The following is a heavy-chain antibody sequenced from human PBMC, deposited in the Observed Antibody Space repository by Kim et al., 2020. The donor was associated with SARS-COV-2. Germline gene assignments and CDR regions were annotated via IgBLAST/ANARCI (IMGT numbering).Heavy chain of an antibody. J-gene: IGHJ3*02. CDR3: ASYTMIVVVIPEGNAFDI. D-gene: IGHD3-22*01. Sequence: KSRVTISVDTSKNQFSLKLSSVTAADTAVYYCASYTMIVVVIPEGNAFDIWGQGTMVTVSS. V-gene: IGHV4-39*01.